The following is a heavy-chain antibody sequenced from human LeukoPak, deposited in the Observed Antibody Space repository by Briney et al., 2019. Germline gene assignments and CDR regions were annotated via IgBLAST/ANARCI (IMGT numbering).Heavy chain of an antibody. CDR1: GYTFTNYG. CDR3: ARAGSSGWYLGDNNWFDP. Sequence: SVKVSCKASGYTFTNYGISWVRQAPGQGLECMGWISAYNGNTNYAQRFQGRVTMTTDTSTSTAYMELRSLRSDDTAVYYCARAGSSGWYLGDNNWFDPWGQGTLVTVSS. CDR2: ISAYNGNT. D-gene: IGHD6-19*01. J-gene: IGHJ5*02. V-gene: IGHV1-18*01.